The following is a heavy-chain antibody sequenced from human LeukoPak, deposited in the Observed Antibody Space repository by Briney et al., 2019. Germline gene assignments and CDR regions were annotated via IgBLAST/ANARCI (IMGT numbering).Heavy chain of an antibody. CDR1: SYSFNRYG. Sequence: PRASVKVSCKASSYSFNRYGISWVRQAPGQGLEWMGWISGYNGNTNYAQKFLGRVSMTADTSTDTAYMELSSLRSEDTAVYYCATVSFWGQGTLVTVSS. CDR2: ISGYNGNT. J-gene: IGHJ4*02. V-gene: IGHV1-18*01. CDR3: ATVSF. D-gene: IGHD1-1*01.